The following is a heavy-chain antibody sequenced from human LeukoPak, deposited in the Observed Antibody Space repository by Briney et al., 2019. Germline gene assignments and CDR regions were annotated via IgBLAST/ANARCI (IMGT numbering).Heavy chain of an antibody. Sequence: SETLSLTCAAYGGSFSAYYWSWIRQPPGKGLEWIGEFNHSGSTNYNPSLKSRVTTSIDTSKNQFSLKLISVTAADTAVYYCARRFGGSGSYYPTRGRWFDPWGQGTLVTVSS. CDR3: ARRFGGSGSYYPTRGRWFDP. V-gene: IGHV4-34*01. CDR2: FNHSGST. J-gene: IGHJ5*02. CDR1: GGSFSAYY. D-gene: IGHD3-10*01.